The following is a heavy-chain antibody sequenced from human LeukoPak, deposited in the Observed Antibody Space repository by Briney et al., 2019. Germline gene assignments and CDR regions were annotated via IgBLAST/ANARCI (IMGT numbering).Heavy chain of an antibody. CDR2: IYSGGST. D-gene: IGHD3-3*01. CDR3: ARARPVFGVVSYYFDY. J-gene: IGHJ4*02. V-gene: IGHV3-53*01. Sequence: PGGSLRLSCAASGFTVSSNYMSWVRQAPGKGLEWVSVIYSGGSTYYADSVKGRFTISRDNSKNTLYLQMNSLRAEDTAVYYCARARPVFGVVSYYFDYWGQGTLVTVSS. CDR1: GFTVSSNY.